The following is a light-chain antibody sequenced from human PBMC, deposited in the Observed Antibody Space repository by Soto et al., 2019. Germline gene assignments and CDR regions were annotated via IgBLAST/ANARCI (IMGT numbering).Light chain of an antibody. CDR2: DAS. CDR1: QSVRNNY. Sequence: EIVLTQSPGTLSLSPGERATLSCRASQSVRNNYVAWYQQKGGQAPRLIIDDASRRATGIPDRFRGSGSGTEFTLTISRLEPEDFAVYYRQQCSSPPLTFGGGTKVEIK. J-gene: IGKJ4*01. V-gene: IGKV3-20*01. CDR3: QQCSSPPLT.